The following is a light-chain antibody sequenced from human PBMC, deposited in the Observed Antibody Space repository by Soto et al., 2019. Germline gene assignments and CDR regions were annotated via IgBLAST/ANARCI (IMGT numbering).Light chain of an antibody. CDR2: DVS. J-gene: IGLJ3*02. Sequence: QSALTQPRSVSGSPGQSVTISCTGTSSDVGGYNYVSWYQQHPGKAPKLMIYDVSKRPSGVPDRFPGSKSGNTASLTISGLKVEDEADYYCCSYAGSYSNCVFGGGTKLTFL. V-gene: IGLV2-11*01. CDR3: CSYAGSYSNCV. CDR1: SSDVGGYNY.